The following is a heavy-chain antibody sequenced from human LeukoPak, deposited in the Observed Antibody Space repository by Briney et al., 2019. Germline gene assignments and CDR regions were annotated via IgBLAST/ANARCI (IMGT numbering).Heavy chain of an antibody. CDR2: IYHSGST. J-gene: IGHJ6*03. D-gene: IGHD2-21*01. V-gene: IGHV4-38-2*01. CDR1: GYSISSGYY. CDR3: ARLICGGECYWTLYYYYYMDF. Sequence: KPSDTLSLICALSGYSISSGYYWGWIRQPPGKGLEWIGSIYHSGSTYCNPSLKSRVTITVSTSKKRFSPKLSSVTAADTAVYYCARLICGGECYWTLYYYYYMDFWGKGTTVTVSS.